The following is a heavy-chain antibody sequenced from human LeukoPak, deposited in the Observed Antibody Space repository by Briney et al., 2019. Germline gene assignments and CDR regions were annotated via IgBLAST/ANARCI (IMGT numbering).Heavy chain of an antibody. Sequence: ASVKVSCKASGGTFSSYAISWVRQAPGQGLEWMGGIIPIFGTVNYAQKFQGRVTITADESTSTAYMELSSLRSEDTAVYYCAMNCGGDCYATDDYFDYWGQGTLVTVSS. CDR3: AMNCGGDCYATDDYFDY. V-gene: IGHV1-69*13. D-gene: IGHD2-21*02. J-gene: IGHJ4*02. CDR2: IIPIFGTV. CDR1: GGTFSSYA.